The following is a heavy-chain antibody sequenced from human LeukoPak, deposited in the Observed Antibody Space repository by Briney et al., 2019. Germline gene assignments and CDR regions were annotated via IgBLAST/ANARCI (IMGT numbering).Heavy chain of an antibody. D-gene: IGHD5-24*01. CDR2: INHSGST. CDR3: ARGVGMATIEKTYYFDY. Sequence: PSETLSLTCAVYGGSFSGYCWSWIRQPPGKGLEWIGEINHSGSTNYNPSLKSRVTISVDTSKNQFSLKLSSVTAADTAVYYCARGVGMATIEKTYYFDYWGQGTLVTVSS. V-gene: IGHV4-34*01. J-gene: IGHJ4*02. CDR1: GGSFSGYC.